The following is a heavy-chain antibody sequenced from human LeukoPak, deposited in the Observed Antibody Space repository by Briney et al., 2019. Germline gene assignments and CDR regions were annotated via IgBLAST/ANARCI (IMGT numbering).Heavy chain of an antibody. Sequence: SETLSLTCAVYGGSFSGYYWSWIRQPPGKGLEWIGEINHSGSTNYNPSLKSRVTISVDTSKNQFSLRLSSVTAADTAVYSCARACSSGYYYRSCVGYWGQGTLVTVYS. CDR1: GGSFSGYY. J-gene: IGHJ4*02. CDR3: ARACSSGYYYRSCVGY. CDR2: INHSGST. V-gene: IGHV4-34*01. D-gene: IGHD3-22*01.